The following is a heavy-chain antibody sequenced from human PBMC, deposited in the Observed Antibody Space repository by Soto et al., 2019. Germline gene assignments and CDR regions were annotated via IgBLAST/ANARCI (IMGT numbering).Heavy chain of an antibody. J-gene: IGHJ4*02. CDR1: GFTFSSFA. CDR3: SKYAPWLRRNFDY. Sequence: EVQLLESWGALVQPGGSLRLSCAASGFTFSSFAMYWVRQTPGKGLQWLSLISNSGGLTYYADSVKGRFTISRDNSKKTLYLQTKSLRADDTSVYFCSKYAPWLRRNFDYWGQGTQVTVSS. D-gene: IGHD5-12*01. CDR2: ISNSGGLT. V-gene: IGHV3-23*01.